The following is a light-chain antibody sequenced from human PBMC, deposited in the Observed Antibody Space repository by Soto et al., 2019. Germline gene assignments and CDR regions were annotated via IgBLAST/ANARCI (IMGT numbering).Light chain of an antibody. CDR2: TTD. J-gene: IGLJ2*01. Sequence: QSVLTQPPSASGAPGQRVTISCSGSSSNIGQNNVHWYQQLPGTAPKLVIHTTDQCPSGVPDRFSGSKSGTSASLAISGLRSEDEADYYCASWDDSLGVVFGGGTKLTVL. CDR1: SSNIGQNN. V-gene: IGLV1-47*01. CDR3: ASWDDSLGVV.